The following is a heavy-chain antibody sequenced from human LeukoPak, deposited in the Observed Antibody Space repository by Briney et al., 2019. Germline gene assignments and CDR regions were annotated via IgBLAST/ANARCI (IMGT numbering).Heavy chain of an antibody. J-gene: IGHJ6*03. Sequence: GGSLRLSCAASGFTFSSYAMHWVRQAPGKGLEWVAFIRYDGSNKYYADSVKGRFTISRDNSKNTLYLQMNSLRAEDTAVYYCAKDPPVGYGDHRYYYYYYMDVWGKGTTVTISS. CDR2: IRYDGSNK. CDR3: AKDPPVGYGDHRYYYYYYMDV. V-gene: IGHV3-30*02. CDR1: GFTFSSYA. D-gene: IGHD4-17*01.